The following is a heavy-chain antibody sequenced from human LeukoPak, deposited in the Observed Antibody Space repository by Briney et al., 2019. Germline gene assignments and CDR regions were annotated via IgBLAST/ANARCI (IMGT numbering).Heavy chain of an antibody. D-gene: IGHD6-19*01. Sequence: PGGSLRLSCAASGXTLSSYWMSWVRQAPGKGLEWVSAISGSDARTYYADSVKGRFTISRDNSKNTLYLQMSSLRAEDTAVYYCAKPLSGWYSFDYWGQGTLVTVSS. CDR2: ISGSDART. CDR1: GXTLSSYW. J-gene: IGHJ4*02. V-gene: IGHV3-23*01. CDR3: AKPLSGWYSFDY.